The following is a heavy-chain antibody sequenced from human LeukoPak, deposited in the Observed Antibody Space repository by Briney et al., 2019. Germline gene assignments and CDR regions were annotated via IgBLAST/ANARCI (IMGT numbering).Heavy chain of an antibody. CDR2: ISGSGDAT. Sequence: GSLRLSCAASGFTFNNYGMSWVRQAPGKGLEWVSAISGSGDATYYADAVKGRLSISRDNSRNTLFLQMNSLRAEDTAVYYCAKVGELGATSDYFDYWGQGTLVTVSS. D-gene: IGHD1-26*01. V-gene: IGHV3-23*01. CDR1: GFTFNNYG. CDR3: AKVGELGATSDYFDY. J-gene: IGHJ4*02.